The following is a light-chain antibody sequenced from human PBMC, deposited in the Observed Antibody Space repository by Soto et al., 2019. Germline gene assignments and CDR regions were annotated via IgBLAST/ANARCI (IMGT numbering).Light chain of an antibody. V-gene: IGKV1-5*01. CDR1: QSISSW. J-gene: IGKJ1*01. CDR3: QQYDTYGA. Sequence: DIQMTQSPSTLSAFVGDRVTITCRASQSISSWLAWYQQKPGKAPKLLIYGASSLESGVPSRFSGSGSGTEFTLTISSLQPDDFATYYCQQYDTYGAFGQGTKVEIK. CDR2: GAS.